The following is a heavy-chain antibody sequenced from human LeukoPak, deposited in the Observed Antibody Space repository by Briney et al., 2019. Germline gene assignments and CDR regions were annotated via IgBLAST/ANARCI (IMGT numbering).Heavy chain of an antibody. CDR1: GFSVSSFG. CDR3: AQGFSSGWYPY. V-gene: IGHV3-23*01. D-gene: IGHD6-19*01. Sequence: GGYLRLYCAVSGFSVSSFGMSWVRQAPGKGLEWISAISLNGETTWYADSVKGRFTISRDNSKNTLYLQLTSLRSEDTAVYYCAQGFSSGWYPYWGQGSLVSVSS. J-gene: IGHJ4*02. CDR2: ISLNGETT.